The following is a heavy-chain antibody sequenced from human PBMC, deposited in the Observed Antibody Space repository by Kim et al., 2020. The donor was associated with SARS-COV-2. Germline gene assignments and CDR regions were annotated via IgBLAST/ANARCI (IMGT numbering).Heavy chain of an antibody. V-gene: IGHV4-34*01. Sequence: SLKRRVTISVDTSKNQFSLKLSSVTAADTAVYYCARLDFWSGYYTYPFDYWGQGTLVTVSS. CDR3: ARLDFWSGYYTYPFDY. J-gene: IGHJ4*02. D-gene: IGHD3-3*01.